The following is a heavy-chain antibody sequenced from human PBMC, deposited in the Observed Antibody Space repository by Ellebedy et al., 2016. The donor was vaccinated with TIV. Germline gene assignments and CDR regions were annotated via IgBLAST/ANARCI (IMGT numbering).Heavy chain of an antibody. CDR3: AREDAFDI. V-gene: IGHV1-8*01. Sequence: AASVKVSCNASGDAFSGYSINWVRQSTGQGGEWRGWVNPNSGDTDYAQKFRDRVTMTRETSTNTAYLELSSLRSEDTAVYYCAREDAFDIWGQGTMVTVSS. CDR1: GDAFSGYS. J-gene: IGHJ3*02. CDR2: VNPNSGDT.